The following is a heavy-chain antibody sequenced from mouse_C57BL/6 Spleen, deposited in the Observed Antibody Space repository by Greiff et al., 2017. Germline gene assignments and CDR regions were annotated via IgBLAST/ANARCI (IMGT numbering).Heavy chain of an antibody. Sequence: EVQLVESEGGLVQPGSSMKLSCTASGFTFSDYYMAWVRQVPEKGLEWVANINYDGSSTYYLDSLKSRFIISRDNAKNILYLQMSSLKSEDTATYYCARDRDYGSSYDYAMDYWGQGTSVTVSS. CDR2: INYDGSST. D-gene: IGHD1-1*01. V-gene: IGHV5-16*01. CDR3: ARDRDYGSSYDYAMDY. J-gene: IGHJ4*01. CDR1: GFTFSDYY.